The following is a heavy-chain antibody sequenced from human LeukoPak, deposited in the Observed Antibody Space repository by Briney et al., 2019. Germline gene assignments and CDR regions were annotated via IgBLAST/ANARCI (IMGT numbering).Heavy chain of an antibody. CDR2: IRYDGSNK. CDR3: AKVAVAGFAPPDY. CDR1: GFTFSSYG. D-gene: IGHD6-19*01. Sequence: GGSLRLSCAASGFTFSSYGMHWVRQAPGKGLEWVAFIRYDGSNKYYADSVKGRFTISRDNSKNTLYLQMNSLRAEETAVYYCAKVAVAGFAPPDYWGQGTLVTVSS. J-gene: IGHJ4*02. V-gene: IGHV3-30*02.